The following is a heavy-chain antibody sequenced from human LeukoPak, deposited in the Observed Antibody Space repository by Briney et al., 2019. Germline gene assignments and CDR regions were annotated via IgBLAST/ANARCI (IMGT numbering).Heavy chain of an antibody. J-gene: IGHJ4*02. Sequence: SETLSLTCTVSGGSISSYYWSWIRQPPGKGLEWIGYVYYSGSTNYNPSLKSRVTISVDTSKNQSSLKLSSVTAADTAVYYCARQRYFDWLYFDYWGQGTLVTVSS. V-gene: IGHV4-59*08. CDR1: GGSISSYY. CDR2: VYYSGST. D-gene: IGHD3-9*01. CDR3: ARQRYFDWLYFDY.